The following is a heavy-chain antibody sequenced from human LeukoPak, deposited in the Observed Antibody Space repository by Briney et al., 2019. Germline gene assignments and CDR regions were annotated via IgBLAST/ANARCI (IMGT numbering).Heavy chain of an antibody. Sequence: PGGSLRLSCAASGFTFSSYWMTWVRQAPGKGLEWVAIIKQDGSEKYYVDSVKGRFTISGDNAKNSLYLQMNSLRADDTAAYYCARCSGSYQSDYWGQGTLVTVSS. J-gene: IGHJ4*02. D-gene: IGHD1-26*01. CDR1: GFTFSSYW. CDR2: IKQDGSEK. V-gene: IGHV3-7*05. CDR3: ARCSGSYQSDY.